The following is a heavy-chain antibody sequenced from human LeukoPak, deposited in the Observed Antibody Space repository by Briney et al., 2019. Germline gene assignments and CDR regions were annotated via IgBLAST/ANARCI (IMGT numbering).Heavy chain of an antibody. D-gene: IGHD1-1*01. Sequence: KASETLSLTCAVSGYSVSSGYYWGWIRQSPGKGLEWIASMYHSGTTYYSPSLKSRVTISVDTSKNQFSLKLNSVTAADTAVYYCARSNWNIDYWGQGTLVTVSS. V-gene: IGHV4-38-2*01. J-gene: IGHJ4*02. CDR2: MYHSGTT. CDR1: GYSVSSGYY. CDR3: ARSNWNIDY.